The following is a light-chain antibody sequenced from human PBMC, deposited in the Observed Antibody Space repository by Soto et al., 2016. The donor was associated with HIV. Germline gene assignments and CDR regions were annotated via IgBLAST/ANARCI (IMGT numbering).Light chain of an antibody. CDR1: QGISTY. J-gene: IGKJ1*01. CDR3: LQDYAYQWT. V-gene: IGKV1-8*01. Sequence: IRMTQSPSSFSASTGDRVTITCRASQGISTYLSWYQQKPGKAPKLLIFAASTLHTGVPSRFRGSGSETEFSLTISSLQPDDFATYFCLQDYAYQWTFGQGTKVE. CDR2: AAS.